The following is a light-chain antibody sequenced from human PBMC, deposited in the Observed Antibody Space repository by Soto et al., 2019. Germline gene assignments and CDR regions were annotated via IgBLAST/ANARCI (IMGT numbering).Light chain of an antibody. CDR2: EVS. Sequence: QSALTQPPSASGSPGQSVTISCTGTSSDVGAYKYVSWYQQYPGKAPKLMIYEVSKRPSAVPDRFSGSKSGNTASLTVSGLQAEDEADYSCTSYVGSNIWVFGGGTKLTVL. CDR1: SSDVGAYKY. V-gene: IGLV2-8*01. J-gene: IGLJ3*02. CDR3: TSYVGSNIWV.